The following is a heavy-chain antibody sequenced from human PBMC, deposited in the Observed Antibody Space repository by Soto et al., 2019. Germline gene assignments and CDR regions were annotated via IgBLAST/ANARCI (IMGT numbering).Heavy chain of an antibody. CDR1: GGTFSMYG. V-gene: IGHV1-69*05. CDR3: ARGGWRSGGYCAWYYYGMAG. J-gene: IGHJ6*02. Sequence: SVKVSCKASGGTFSMYGISWVRQAPGQGLEWMGGINPITGTPNYAQKFQGRVTITTDTSTSTGYMELSSLRSDDTAVYYCARGGWRSGGYCAWYYYGMAGWVQGDTGTVSS. D-gene: IGHD6-13*01. CDR2: INPITGTP.